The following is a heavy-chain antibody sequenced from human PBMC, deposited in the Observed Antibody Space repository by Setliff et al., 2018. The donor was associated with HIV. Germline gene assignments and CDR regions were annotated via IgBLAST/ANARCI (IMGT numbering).Heavy chain of an antibody. J-gene: IGHJ6*03. CDR1: GDSISSYY. CDR2: IYYSGSS. V-gene: IGHV4-59*08. CDR3: ARADSRRGAGYQYMDV. Sequence: PSETLSLTCNVSGDSISSYYWSWIRQPPGKGLEWIGYIYYSGSSIYNPSLKSRVTISVDTSKKQFSLKLSSVTAADTAIYYCARADSRRGAGYQYMDVWGKGTTVTVSS. D-gene: IGHD4-4*01.